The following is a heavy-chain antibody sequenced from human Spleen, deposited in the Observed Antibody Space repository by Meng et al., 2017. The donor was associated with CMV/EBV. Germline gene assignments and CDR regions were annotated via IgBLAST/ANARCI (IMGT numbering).Heavy chain of an antibody. Sequence: LSLTCAASGFTFSDYWMSWVRQAPGKGLQWVANIAQGGEQKHYEDSLKGRFTISRDNPKNALYLQLNSLRAEDTAVYYCARGYFGAGSYRLFDHWGQGALVTVSS. CDR3: ARGYFGAGSYRLFDH. CDR1: GFTFSDYW. J-gene: IGHJ4*02. V-gene: IGHV3-7*01. D-gene: IGHD3-10*01. CDR2: IAQGGEQK.